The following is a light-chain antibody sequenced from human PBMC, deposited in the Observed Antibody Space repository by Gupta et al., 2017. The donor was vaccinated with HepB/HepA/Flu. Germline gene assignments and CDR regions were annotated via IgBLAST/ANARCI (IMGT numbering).Light chain of an antibody. CDR1: QNINYY. J-gene: IGKJ3*01. Sequence: DIQMTQSPLSLSASVGDRVTITCQASQNINYYINWYQQKPGKVPKLLIYGATNLETGVPSRFSGSGSGTDFTFTINNLQPEDIATYYWQQDHILFTFGHGTKVDIK. CDR2: GAT. V-gene: IGKV1-33*01. CDR3: QQDHILFT.